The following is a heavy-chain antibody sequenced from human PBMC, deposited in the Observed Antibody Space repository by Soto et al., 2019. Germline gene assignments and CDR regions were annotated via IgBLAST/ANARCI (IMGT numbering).Heavy chain of an antibody. V-gene: IGHV3-30*18. CDR1: GFTFNSYG. CDR3: VKDLAHMADQ. CDR2: ILYDGTKT. J-gene: IGHJ4*02. Sequence: QVKLVESGGGVVLPGGSLRLSCEASGFTFNSYGMYWVRQAPGKGLDWVSHILYDGTKTYYADSVQGRFTISRDNSRNRLYLQMERMRREDTTVYFCVKDLAHMADQWGQGTLVIVSS.